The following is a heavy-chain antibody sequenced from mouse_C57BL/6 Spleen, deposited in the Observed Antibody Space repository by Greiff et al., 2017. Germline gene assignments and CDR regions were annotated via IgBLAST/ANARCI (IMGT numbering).Heavy chain of an antibody. V-gene: IGHV1-82*01. Sequence: VKVVESGPELVKPGASVKISCKASGYAFSSSWMNWVKQRPGKGLEWIGRIYPGDGDTNYNGKSKGKATLTADKSTSTAYMQLSSQTTEDSAVYFWARSGGGRGVCFDYWGQGTTLTVSS. CDR2: IYPGDGDT. CDR1: GYAFSSSW. CDR3: ARSGGGRGVCFDY. J-gene: IGHJ2*01. D-gene: IGHD3-1*01.